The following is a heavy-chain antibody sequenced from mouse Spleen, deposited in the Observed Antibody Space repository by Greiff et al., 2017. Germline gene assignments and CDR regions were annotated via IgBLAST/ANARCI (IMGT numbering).Heavy chain of an antibody. Sequence: EVKLVESEGGLVQPGSSMKLSCTASGFTFSDYYMAWVRQVPEKGLEWVANINYDGSSTYYLDSLKSRFIISRDNAKNILYLQMSSLKSEDTATYYCAREGRGAMDYWGQGTSVTVSS. CDR2: INYDGSST. CDR1: GFTFSDYY. J-gene: IGHJ4*01. V-gene: IGHV5-16*01. CDR3: AREGRGAMDY.